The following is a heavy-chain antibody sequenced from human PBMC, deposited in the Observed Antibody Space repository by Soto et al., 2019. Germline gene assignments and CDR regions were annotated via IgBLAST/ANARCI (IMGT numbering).Heavy chain of an antibody. CDR1: GGTFSSYT. Sequence: QVQLVQSGAEVKKPGSSVKVSCKASGGTFSSYTISWVRQAPGQGLEWMGRIIPILGIANYAQKFQGRVTITADKATSTAYRELSSLRAEDTAVYYCARVDGDDPPDGDYYGMDVWGQGTTVTVSS. V-gene: IGHV1-69*02. CDR2: IIPILGIA. J-gene: IGHJ6*02. D-gene: IGHD4-17*01. CDR3: ARVDGDDPPDGDYYGMDV.